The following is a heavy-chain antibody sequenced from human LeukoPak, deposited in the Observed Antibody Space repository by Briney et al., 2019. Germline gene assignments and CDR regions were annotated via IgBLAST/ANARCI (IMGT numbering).Heavy chain of an antibody. V-gene: IGHV1-24*01. CDR1: GYSLTELS. J-gene: IGHJ4*02. Sequence: GASVKVSCKVSGYSLTELSMHWVRQAPGKGPEWMGCFDPENGETLYAQEFQGRVTLTEDTSTDTAYMELSSLRSEDTALYYCTRSAVVLPYYFDYRGQGTLVTVSS. CDR3: TRSAVVLPYYFDY. D-gene: IGHD3-22*01. CDR2: FDPENGET.